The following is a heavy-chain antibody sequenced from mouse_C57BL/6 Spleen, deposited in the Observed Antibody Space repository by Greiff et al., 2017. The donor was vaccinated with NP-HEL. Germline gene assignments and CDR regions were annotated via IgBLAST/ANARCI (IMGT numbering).Heavy chain of an antibody. D-gene: IGHD2-1*01. Sequence: QVQLQQSGAELARPGASVKMSCKASGYTFTSYTMHWVKQRPGQGLEWIGYINPSSGYTKYNQKFKDKATLTADKSSSTAYMQLSSLTSEDSAVYYCARGGNYDYFDYWGQGTTRTVSS. V-gene: IGHV1-4*01. J-gene: IGHJ2*01. CDR2: INPSSGYT. CDR3: ARGGNYDYFDY. CDR1: GYTFTSYT.